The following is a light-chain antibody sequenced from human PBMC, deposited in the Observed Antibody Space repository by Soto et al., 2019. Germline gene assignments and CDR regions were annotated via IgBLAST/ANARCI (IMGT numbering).Light chain of an antibody. CDR3: LLSYSGARVV. Sequence: QAVVTQEPSLTVSPGGTVTLTCGSSTGAVTSGHYPYWFQQKPGQAPRTLINDTSNKHSWTPARFSGSLLGGKAALTPSGVQPEDEAEYYCLLSYSGARVVFGGGTKLTVL. J-gene: IGLJ2*01. CDR1: TGAVTSGHY. CDR2: DTS. V-gene: IGLV7-46*01.